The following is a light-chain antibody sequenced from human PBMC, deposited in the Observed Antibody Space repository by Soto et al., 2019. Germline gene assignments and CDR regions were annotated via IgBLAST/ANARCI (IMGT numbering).Light chain of an antibody. CDR1: QSVGNL. CDR3: EQRATWPPALT. Sequence: EIVLTQSPATLSLSPGDRATLSCRASQSVGNLLAWYQHRPGQSPRLLIYEASNRATGVPPRFSGSGSGTDFTLTISSLEPEDFAFYYCEQRATWPPALTFGGGT. CDR2: EAS. V-gene: IGKV3-11*01. J-gene: IGKJ4*01.